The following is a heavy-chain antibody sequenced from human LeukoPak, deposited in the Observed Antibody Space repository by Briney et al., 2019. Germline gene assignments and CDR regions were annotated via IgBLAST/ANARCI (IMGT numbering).Heavy chain of an antibody. Sequence: GASVKVSCKASGYTFTGYYMHWVRQAPGQGREWMGWINPNSGGTNYAQKFQGRVTMTRDTSISTAYMELSRLRSDDTAVYYCARSIVVVPAAGYKADAFDIWGQGTMVTVSS. CDR2: INPNSGGT. CDR1: GYTFTGYY. J-gene: IGHJ3*02. V-gene: IGHV1-2*02. CDR3: ARSIVVVPAAGYKADAFDI. D-gene: IGHD2-2*01.